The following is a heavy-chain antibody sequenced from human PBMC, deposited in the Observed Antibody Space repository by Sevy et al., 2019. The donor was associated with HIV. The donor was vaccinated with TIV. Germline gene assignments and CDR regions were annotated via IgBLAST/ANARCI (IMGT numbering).Heavy chain of an antibody. CDR1: GFTFNFFS. CDR2: ISFDGSNE. D-gene: IGHD1-1*01. V-gene: IGHV3-30-3*01. Sequence: GGSLRLSCAASGFTFNFFSMHWVRQAPGKGLEWVATISFDGSNEHYADSVKGRFTISRDNSKNSLFLQMNSLRADDSAVHYCALERLSSAVAEYFHNWGQGTLVTVSS. J-gene: IGHJ1*01. CDR3: ALERLSSAVAEYFHN.